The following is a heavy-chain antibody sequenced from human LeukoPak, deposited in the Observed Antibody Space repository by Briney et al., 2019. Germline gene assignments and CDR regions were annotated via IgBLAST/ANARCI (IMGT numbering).Heavy chain of an antibody. Sequence: KASETLSLTCTVSGGSISSYYWSWIRQPPGKGLEWIGYIYYSGSTYYNPSLKSRVTISVDTSRNQFSLKLNSVTAADTAIYYCVRHLGANTWMGNWFDPWGQGTLVTVSS. CDR1: GGSISSYY. J-gene: IGHJ5*02. CDR2: IYYSGST. V-gene: IGHV4-59*08. D-gene: IGHD1-1*01. CDR3: VRHLGANTWMGNWFDP.